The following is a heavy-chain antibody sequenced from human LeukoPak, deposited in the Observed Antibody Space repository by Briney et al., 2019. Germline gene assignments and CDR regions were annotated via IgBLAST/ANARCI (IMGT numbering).Heavy chain of an antibody. V-gene: IGHV4-4*07. CDR2: GSTSGST. J-gene: IGHJ4*02. CDR1: GASISSYY. CDR3: ARDSYFGSGNYYIDY. Sequence: PSETLSLTCTVSGASISSYYWSWIRQPAGKGLEWIGRGSTSGSTNYNPSLKSRVTMSVEASKNQFSLKLSSVTAADTAVYYCARDSYFGSGNYYIDYWGQGTLVTVSS. D-gene: IGHD3-10*01.